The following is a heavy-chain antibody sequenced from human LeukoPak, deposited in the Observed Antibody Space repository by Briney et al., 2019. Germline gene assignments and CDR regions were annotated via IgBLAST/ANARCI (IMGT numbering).Heavy chain of an antibody. D-gene: IGHD2/OR15-2a*01. Sequence: ASVKVSCRASGYTFTTYDINWVRQAAGQGLEWMGWMSPNSGHTVCLQKFQGRVNMTRDTSLNIAYMELSTLKSEDTAVYYCVRGTFYFDHWGQGTLVTVSS. CDR3: VRGTFYFDH. V-gene: IGHV1-8*01. CDR2: MSPNSGHT. CDR1: GYTFTTYD. J-gene: IGHJ4*02.